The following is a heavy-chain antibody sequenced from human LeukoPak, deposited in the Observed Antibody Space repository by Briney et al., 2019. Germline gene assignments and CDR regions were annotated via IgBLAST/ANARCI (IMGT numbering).Heavy chain of an antibody. J-gene: IGHJ4*02. V-gene: IGHV4-59*01. CDR3: ARGGYSYGTGYYFDY. D-gene: IGHD5-18*01. CDR2: IYYTGAT. CDR1: GGSISSYY. Sequence: PSETLSLTCTVSGGSISSYYWSWIRLPPGKGLEWIGYIYYTGATYYNPSLKSRVTISLDTSKNQFSLKLSSVTAADAAVYYCARGGYSYGTGYYFDYWGQGALVTVSS.